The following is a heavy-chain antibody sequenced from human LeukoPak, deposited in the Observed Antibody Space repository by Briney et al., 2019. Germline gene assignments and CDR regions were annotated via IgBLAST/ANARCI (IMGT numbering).Heavy chain of an antibody. D-gene: IGHD5/OR15-5a*01. CDR1: GYTFTSYG. CDR3: ARGNLRNARKFDFDY. V-gene: IGHV1-18*01. CDR2: ISAYNGNT. Sequence: ASVKVSCKASGYTFTSYGISWVRQAPGQGLEWMGWISAYNGNTNYAQKLQGRVTMTTDTSTSTAYMELRSLRSDDTAVYYCARGNLRNARKFDFDYWGQRTLVTVSS. J-gene: IGHJ4*02.